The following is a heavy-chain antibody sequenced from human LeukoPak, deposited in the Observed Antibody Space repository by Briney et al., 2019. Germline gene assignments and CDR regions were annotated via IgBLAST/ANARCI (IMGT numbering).Heavy chain of an antibody. D-gene: IGHD6-6*01. J-gene: IGHJ4*02. CDR1: GGSIRRSNYY. CDR2: IYYSGST. CDR3: ARVGTQYSSSSFDY. Sequence: PSETLSLTCTVSGGSIRRSNYYWGWIRQPPGKGLEWIGSIYYSGSTNYNPSLKSRVTISVDTSKNQFSLKLSSVTAADTAVYYCARVGTQYSSSSFDYWGQGTLVTVSS. V-gene: IGHV4-39*07.